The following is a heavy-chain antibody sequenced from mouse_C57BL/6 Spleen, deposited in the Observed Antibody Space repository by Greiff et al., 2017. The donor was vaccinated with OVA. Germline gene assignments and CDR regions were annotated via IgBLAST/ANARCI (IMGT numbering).Heavy chain of an antibody. CDR2: INPNYGTT. Sequence: VQLQQSGPELVKPGASVKISCKASGYSFNDYNMNWVKQSNGKSLEWIGVINPNYGTTSYNQKFKGKATLTVDQSSSTAYMQLNSLTSEDSAVYYCAISGYGYDEGYYYAMDYWGQGTSVTVSS. CDR3: AISGYGYDEGYYYAMDY. J-gene: IGHJ4*01. D-gene: IGHD2-2*01. V-gene: IGHV1-39*01. CDR1: GYSFNDYN.